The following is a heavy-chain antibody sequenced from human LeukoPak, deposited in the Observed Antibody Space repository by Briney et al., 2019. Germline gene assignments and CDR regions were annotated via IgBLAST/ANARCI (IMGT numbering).Heavy chain of an antibody. J-gene: IGHJ4*02. Sequence: PGGPLRLSCAASGFTFTDYTINWVRQAPGKGLEWLSCISSSKTFIHYADSVRGRFTSSRDNAKNSVYLQMNSLRAEDTAVYYCVRDRHWLAFDYWGQGTLVTVSS. V-gene: IGHV3-21*01. D-gene: IGHD6-19*01. CDR1: GFTFTDYT. CDR3: VRDRHWLAFDY. CDR2: ISSSKTFI.